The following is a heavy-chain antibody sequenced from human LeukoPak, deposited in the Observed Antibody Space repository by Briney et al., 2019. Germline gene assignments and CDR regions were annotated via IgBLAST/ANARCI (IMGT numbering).Heavy chain of an antibody. Sequence: EASVKVSCKASGGTFSSYAISWVRQAPGQGLEWMGGIIPIFGTANYAQKFQGRVTITTDESTSTAYMELSGLRSEDTAVYYCARGMGGGNPRYYMDVWGKGTTVTVSS. J-gene: IGHJ6*03. CDR3: ARGMGGGNPRYYMDV. V-gene: IGHV1-69*05. CDR1: GGTFSSYA. D-gene: IGHD4-23*01. CDR2: IIPIFGTA.